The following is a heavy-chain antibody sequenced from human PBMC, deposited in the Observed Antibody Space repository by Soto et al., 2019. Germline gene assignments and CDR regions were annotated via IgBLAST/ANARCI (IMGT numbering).Heavy chain of an antibody. V-gene: IGHV3-9*01. CDR2: ISWNSGSI. CDR3: AKDRAMQLGYYGMDV. D-gene: IGHD6-6*01. J-gene: IGHJ6*02. CDR1: GFTFDDYA. Sequence: ESGGGLVQPGRSLRLSCAASGFTFDDYAMHWVRQAPGKGLEWVSGISWNSGSIGYADSVKGRFTISRDNAKNSLYLQMNSLRAEDTALYYCAKDRAMQLGYYGMDVWGQGTTVTVSS.